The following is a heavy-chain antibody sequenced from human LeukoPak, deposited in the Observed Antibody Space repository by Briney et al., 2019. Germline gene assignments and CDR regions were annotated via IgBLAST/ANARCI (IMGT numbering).Heavy chain of an antibody. D-gene: IGHD2-21*02. CDR1: GVTFSSYT. CDR3: APSCCSDCPGAY. V-gene: IGHV3-21*04. J-gene: IGHJ4*02. Sequence: PGGSLRLSCVDSGVTFSSYTMSWIRQAPGKGLEWVSAISSSSSSTSYADSVKGRFTISRDNAKNSLFLQINSLRAEDTAVYYCAPSCCSDCPGAYWGQGTLVTVSS. CDR2: ISSSSSST.